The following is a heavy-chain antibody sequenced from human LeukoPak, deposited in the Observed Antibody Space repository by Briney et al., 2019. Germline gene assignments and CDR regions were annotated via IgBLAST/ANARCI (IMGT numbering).Heavy chain of an antibody. V-gene: IGHV3-66*01. J-gene: IGHJ4*02. CDR1: GFTVSSNY. CDR2: IHGGGQI. CDR3: GKTTVGYSSGQKPAWPVDY. D-gene: IGHD5-18*01. Sequence: GGSLRLSCAASGFTVSSNYVSWVRQAPGKGLEWVAVIHGGGQIHYADSVRDRFTISRDNFENTVSLQMNSLRAEDTAVYYCGKTTVGYSSGQKPAWPVDYWGQGTLVTVSS.